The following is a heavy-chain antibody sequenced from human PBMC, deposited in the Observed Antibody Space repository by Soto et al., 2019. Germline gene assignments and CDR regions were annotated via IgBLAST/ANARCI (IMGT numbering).Heavy chain of an antibody. CDR1: GDSVSSYY. Sequence: QVQLQESGPGLVKPSETLSLTCSVSGDSVSSYYWSWIRQPPGKGLEWIGYVYYDGSTNYNPSLETRVIISIDTSKNQVSLKFNSVTAADTAVDHCARGRRSPTVYYWLDVWGQGTTVAVSS. J-gene: IGHJ6*02. CDR2: VYYDGST. D-gene: IGHD1-26*01. CDR3: ARGRRSPTVYYWLDV. V-gene: IGHV4-59*02.